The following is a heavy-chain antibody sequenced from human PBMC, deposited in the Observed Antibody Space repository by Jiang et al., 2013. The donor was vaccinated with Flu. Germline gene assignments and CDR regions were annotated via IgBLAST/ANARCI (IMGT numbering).Heavy chain of an antibody. CDR2: INTNTGNP. D-gene: IGHD2-8*02. CDR1: GYSFTTYS. CDR3: TRSLCSGGVCYRGADYYTMGV. Sequence: QSGSELKKPGASVRISCKASGYSFTTYSINWVRQAPGQGLEWMGWINTNTGNPTYARDFTGRFVFSLDPSVSTAYLQISSLKAEDTAVYYCTRSLCSGGVCYRGADYYTMGVWGQGTTVTVSS. J-gene: IGHJ6*02. V-gene: IGHV7-4-1*02.